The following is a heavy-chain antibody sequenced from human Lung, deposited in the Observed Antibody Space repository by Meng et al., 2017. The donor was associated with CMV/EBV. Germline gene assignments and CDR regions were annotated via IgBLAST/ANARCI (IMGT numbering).Heavy chain of an antibody. CDR2: ISTTGVNT. J-gene: IGHJ4*02. CDR3: APSITGVAGG. D-gene: IGHD2-8*02. CDR1: GFTFSNY. Sequence: GESXKISWAASGFTFSNYMNWVRQAPGKGLEWVSTISTTGVNTYYADSVKGRFTISRDNSKNTLYLQMNSLRAEDTAVYYCAPSITGVAGGWGQGNLVTVSS. V-gene: IGHV3-23*01.